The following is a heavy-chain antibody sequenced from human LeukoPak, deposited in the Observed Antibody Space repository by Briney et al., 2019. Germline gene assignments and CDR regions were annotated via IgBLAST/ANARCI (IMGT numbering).Heavy chain of an antibody. V-gene: IGHV1-18*01. CDR1: GYTFTSYG. J-gene: IGHJ4*02. D-gene: IGHD3-3*01. CDR3: ARPHYDFWSGYPDY. CDR2: ISAYNGNT. Sequence: GASVKVSCKASGYTFTSYGISWVRRAPGQGLEWMGWISAYNGNTNYAQKLQGRVTMTTDTSTSTAYMELRSLRSDDTAVYYCARPHYDFWSGYPDYWGQGTLVTVSS.